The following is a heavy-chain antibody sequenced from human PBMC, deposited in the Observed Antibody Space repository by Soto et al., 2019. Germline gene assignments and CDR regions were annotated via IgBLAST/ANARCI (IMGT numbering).Heavy chain of an antibody. J-gene: IGHJ6*02. D-gene: IGHD3-10*01. CDR3: AKDLKVSGSHYGTLNYYYGMDV. Sequence: QVQLVESGGGVVQPGGTLRLSCAASGFTFSSYGMQWVRQAPGKGLEWVAVIAYDGSLKYYVDSVKGRFTISRDNSKNSLYMQINSLRVEDTAVYYCAKDLKVSGSHYGTLNYYYGMDVWGQGTTVSVSS. CDR2: IAYDGSLK. V-gene: IGHV3-30*18. CDR1: GFTFSSYG.